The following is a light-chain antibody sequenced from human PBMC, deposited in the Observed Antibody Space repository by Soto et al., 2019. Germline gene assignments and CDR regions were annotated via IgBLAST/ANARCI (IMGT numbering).Light chain of an antibody. J-gene: IGKJ1*01. Sequence: DIQMTQSPSSLSASVGDTVTITCQASQDITNHLNWYQQKPGKAPNLLIYDASHLETGVPSRFSGSGSGTYFTLTISSLQSEDFAVYYCQQYNNWPPTFGQGTKVEIK. V-gene: IGKV1-33*01. CDR3: QQYNNWPPT. CDR2: DAS. CDR1: QDITNH.